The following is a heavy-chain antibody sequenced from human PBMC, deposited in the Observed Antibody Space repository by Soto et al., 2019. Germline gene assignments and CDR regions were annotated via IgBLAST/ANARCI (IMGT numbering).Heavy chain of an antibody. CDR2: FVPEDGET. D-gene: IGHD5-12*01. CDR1: GYTLTELS. V-gene: IGHV1-24*01. CDR3: AIIAGYSRYDPPDY. Sequence: GASVKVSCKVSGYTLTELSMHWVRQAPGKGLEWMGGFVPEDGETIYAQKFQGRVTMTEDTSTDTAYMELSSLRSEDTAVYYCAIIAGYSRYDPPDYWGQGTLVIVSS. J-gene: IGHJ4*02.